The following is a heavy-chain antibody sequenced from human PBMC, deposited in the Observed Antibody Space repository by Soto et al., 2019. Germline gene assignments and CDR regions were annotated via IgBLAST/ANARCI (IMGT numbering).Heavy chain of an antibody. J-gene: IGHJ5*02. Sequence: QVQLVQSGAEVKKPGASVKVSCKASGYTFTSYGISWVRQAPGQGLEWMGWISASNGNTNYAQKLQGRVTMTTDTSPSTAYLELRSLTSDDTAVYYCARWPDYRSASPPDPWGQGTLVTVSS. CDR3: ARWPDYRSASPPDP. V-gene: IGHV1-18*01. D-gene: IGHD3-10*01. CDR1: GYTFTSYG. CDR2: ISASNGNT.